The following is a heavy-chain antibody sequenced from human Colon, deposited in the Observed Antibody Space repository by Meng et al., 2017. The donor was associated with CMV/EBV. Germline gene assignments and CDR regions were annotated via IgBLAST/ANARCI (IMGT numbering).Heavy chain of an antibody. CDR3: HLRGAGYCSSTSCWTFDY. CDR2: IWYDGSNK. J-gene: IGHJ4*02. D-gene: IGHD2-2*01. V-gene: IGHV3-33*01. CDR1: FTFSSYG. Sequence: FTFSSYGMHWVRQAPGKGLEWVAVIWYDGSNKYYADSVKGRFTISRDNSKNTLYLQMNSLRAEDTAVYYCHLRGAGYCSSTSCWTFDYWGQGTLVTVSS.